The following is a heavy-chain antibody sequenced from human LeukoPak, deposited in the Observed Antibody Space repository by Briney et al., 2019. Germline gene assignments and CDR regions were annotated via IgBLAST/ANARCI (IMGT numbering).Heavy chain of an antibody. CDR3: ARDFEAHDLRPIGY. Sequence: RRSLRLSCTSSAFTFSRYAMHWVRQAPGKGLEWVAVISYGGDNKYYAGSVKGRFTISRDNSKNTLYLQMNSLRAEDTAVYYCARDFEAHDLRPIGYWGQGTLVTVSS. CDR2: ISYGGDNK. J-gene: IGHJ4*02. D-gene: IGHD3-3*01. V-gene: IGHV3-30*01. CDR1: AFTFSRYA.